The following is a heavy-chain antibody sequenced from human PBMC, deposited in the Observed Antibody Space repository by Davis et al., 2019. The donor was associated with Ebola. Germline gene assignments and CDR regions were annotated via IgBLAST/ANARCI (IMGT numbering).Heavy chain of an antibody. CDR3: AKVENLGY. Sequence: GESLKISCAASGFTFSSYGMHWVRQAPGKGLEWVAVISYDGSNKYYADSVKGRFTISRDNSKNTLYLQMNSLRAEDTAVYYCAKVENLGYWGQGTLVTGSS. V-gene: IGHV3-30*18. D-gene: IGHD1-14*01. CDR1: GFTFSSYG. J-gene: IGHJ4*02. CDR2: ISYDGSNK.